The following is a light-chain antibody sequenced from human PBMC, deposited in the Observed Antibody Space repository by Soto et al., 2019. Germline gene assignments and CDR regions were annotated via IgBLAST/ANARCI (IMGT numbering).Light chain of an antibody. Sequence: EIVLTQSPGTLSLSPGERATLSCRASQSVSSSYLAWYQQKPGQAPRLLIYGASSRATGILDRFSGSGSKTDFTLTISRLGAEVFAMYYRQQYGSTPTNTFGQGTRLEMK. CDR3: QQYGSTPTNT. J-gene: IGKJ2*01. V-gene: IGKV3-20*01. CDR1: QSVSSSY. CDR2: GAS.